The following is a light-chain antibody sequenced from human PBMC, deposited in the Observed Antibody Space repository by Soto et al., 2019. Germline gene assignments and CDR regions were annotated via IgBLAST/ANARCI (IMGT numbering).Light chain of an antibody. Sequence: EIVLTQSPGTLSLSPGERATLSCRASQSVSSSYLAWYQQKPGQAPRLLIYGASSRATGIPDRFSGSGSGKDFTLTISRLKPEDFAVYYCQQYGSSRVTFGQGTKLEIK. CDR2: GAS. CDR1: QSVSSSY. J-gene: IGKJ2*01. CDR3: QQYGSSRVT. V-gene: IGKV3-20*01.